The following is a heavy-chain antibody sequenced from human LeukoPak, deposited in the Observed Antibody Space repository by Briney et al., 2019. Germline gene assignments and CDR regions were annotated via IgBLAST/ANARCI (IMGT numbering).Heavy chain of an antibody. CDR1: GGSISSYY. Sequence: PSETLSLTCTVSGGSISSYYWSWIRQPPGKGLEWIGYIYYSGSTNYNPSLKSRVTISVDRSKNQFSLKLSSVTAADTAVYYCASFSDYGDPGAFDIWGQGTMVTVSS. CDR2: IYYSGST. J-gene: IGHJ3*02. CDR3: ASFSDYGDPGAFDI. V-gene: IGHV4-59*12. D-gene: IGHD4-17*01.